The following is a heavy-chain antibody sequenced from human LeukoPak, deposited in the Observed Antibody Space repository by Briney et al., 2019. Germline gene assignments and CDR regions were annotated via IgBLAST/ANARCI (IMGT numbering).Heavy chain of an antibody. J-gene: IGHJ3*02. D-gene: IGHD3-22*01. Sequence: SETLPLTCTVSGYSISSGYYWGWIRQPPGKGLEWIGSIYHSGSTYYNPSLKSRVTISVDTSKNQFSLKLSSVTAADTAVYYCARARNYYDSSDYYYEGDAFDIWGQGTMVTVSS. V-gene: IGHV4-38-2*02. CDR1: GYSISSGYY. CDR2: IYHSGST. CDR3: ARARNYYDSSDYYYEGDAFDI.